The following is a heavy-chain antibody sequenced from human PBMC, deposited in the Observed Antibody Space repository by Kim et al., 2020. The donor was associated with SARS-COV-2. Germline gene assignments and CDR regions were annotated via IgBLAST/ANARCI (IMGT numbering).Heavy chain of an antibody. J-gene: IGHJ4*02. CDR3: ARHCDDYGDYAFDY. V-gene: IGHV4-59*08. D-gene: IGHD4-17*01. Sequence: NPSLKSRVTISVDTSKNQFSLKLSSVTAADTAVYYCARHCDDYGDYAFDYWGQGTLVTVSS.